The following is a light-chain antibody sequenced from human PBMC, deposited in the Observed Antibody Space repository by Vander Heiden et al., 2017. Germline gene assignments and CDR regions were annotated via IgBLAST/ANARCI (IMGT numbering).Light chain of an antibody. V-gene: IGLV1-47*01. CDR1: RSNIGNNY. CDR3: AAWDESLSGWV. J-gene: IGLJ3*02. CDR2: KNS. Sequence: QSVMTQPPSASGTPGQRVTISCSGTRSNIGNNYVYWYQQFPGTAPKLLIYKNSHRPSGGPDRFSGSRSVTSAYLDISGLRSEDEADYYCAAWDESLSGWVFGGGTKLTVL.